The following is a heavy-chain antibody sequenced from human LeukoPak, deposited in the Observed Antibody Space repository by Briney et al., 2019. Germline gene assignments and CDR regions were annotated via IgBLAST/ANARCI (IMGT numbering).Heavy chain of an antibody. Sequence: GGSLRLSCAASGFTVSSNYMSWVRQAPGKGLEWVSVIYSGGSTYYADSVKGRFTISRDNSKNTLYLQMNSLRAEDTAVYYCARNIAVAGIAEYFQHWAGHPGHRLL. CDR1: GFTVSSNY. V-gene: IGHV3-53*01. CDR2: IYSGGST. D-gene: IGHD6-19*01. J-gene: IGHJ1*01. CDR3: ARNIAVAGIAEYFQH.